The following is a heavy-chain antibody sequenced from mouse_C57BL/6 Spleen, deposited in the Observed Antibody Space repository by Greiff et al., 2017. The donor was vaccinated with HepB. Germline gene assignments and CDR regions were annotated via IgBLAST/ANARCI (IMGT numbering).Heavy chain of an antibody. CDR1: GYSFTGYF. D-gene: IGHD2-3*01. J-gene: IGHJ3*01. V-gene: IGHV1-20*01. CDR2: INPYNGDT. CDR3: AREVDYDGYYFFAY. Sequence: DVQLQESGPELVKPGDSVKISCKASGYSFTGYFMNWVMQSHGKSLEWIGRINPYNGDTFYNQKFKGKATLTVDKSSSTAHMELRSLTSEDSAVYYCAREVDYDGYYFFAYWGQGTLVTVSA.